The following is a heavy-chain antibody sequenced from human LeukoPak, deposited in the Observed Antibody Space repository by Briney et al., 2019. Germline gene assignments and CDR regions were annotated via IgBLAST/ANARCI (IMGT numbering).Heavy chain of an antibody. CDR1: GITLSNYG. J-gene: IGHJ4*02. V-gene: IGHV3-23*01. Sequence: QPGGSLRLSCAVSGITLSNYGMSWVRQAPGKGLEWVAGISDRGSRTNYADSVKGRFTISTDHPKNTLYLQMNSLRAEDTAVYFCAKRGVAIRVILVGFHKEAYYFDSWGQGALVTVSS. CDR3: AKRGVAIRVILVGFHKEAYYFDS. D-gene: IGHD3-22*01. CDR2: ISDRGSRT.